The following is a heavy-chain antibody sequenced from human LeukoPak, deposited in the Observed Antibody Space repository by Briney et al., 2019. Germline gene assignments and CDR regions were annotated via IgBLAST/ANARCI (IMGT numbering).Heavy chain of an antibody. D-gene: IGHD6-13*01. CDR1: GYTFTSYY. V-gene: IGHV1-46*01. CDR3: ARDGKAAAGTWGAPDDY. CDR2: INPSGGST. J-gene: IGHJ4*02. Sequence: GASVKVSCKASGYTFTSYYMHWVRQAPGQGLEWMGIINPSGGSTSYAQKFQGRVTMTRDTSTSTVYMELSSLRSEDTAVYYCARDGKAAAGTWGAPDDYGGQGPLVTVPS.